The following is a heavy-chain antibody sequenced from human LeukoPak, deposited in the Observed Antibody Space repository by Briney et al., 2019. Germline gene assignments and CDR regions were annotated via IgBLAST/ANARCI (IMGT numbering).Heavy chain of an antibody. D-gene: IGHD6-6*01. CDR1: GGSISSSSYY. CDR2: IYYSGST. CDR3: ARQELVFHYYYGMDV. J-gene: IGHJ6*02. V-gene: IGHV4-39*01. Sequence: SETLSLTCTVSGGSISSSSYYWGWIRQPPGKGLEWIGSIYYSGSTYYNPSLKSRVTISVDTSKNQFSLKLSSVSAADTAVYYCARQELVFHYYYGMDVWGQGTTVTVSS.